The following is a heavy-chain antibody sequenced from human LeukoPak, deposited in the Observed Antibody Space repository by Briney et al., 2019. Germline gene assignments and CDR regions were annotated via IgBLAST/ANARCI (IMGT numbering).Heavy chain of an antibody. CDR1: GYSISSGYY. CDR2: INHSGST. J-gene: IGHJ4*02. V-gene: IGHV4-38-2*02. D-gene: IGHD1-26*01. Sequence: SETLSLTCTVSGYSISSGYYWGWIRQPPGKGLEWIGEINHSGSTNYNPSLKSRVTISVDTSKNQFSLKLSSVTAADTAVYYCARHVGRGIEAFDYWGQGTLVTVSS. CDR3: ARHVGRGIEAFDY.